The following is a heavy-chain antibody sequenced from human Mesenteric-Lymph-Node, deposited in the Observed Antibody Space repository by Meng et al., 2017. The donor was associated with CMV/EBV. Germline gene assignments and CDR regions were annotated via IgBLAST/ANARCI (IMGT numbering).Heavy chain of an antibody. CDR2: IYYSGST. Sequence: ESLKISCAASGFTFDDYGMSWIRQPPGKGLEWIGYIYYSGSTNYNPSLKSRVTISVDTSKNQFSLKLSSVTAADTAVYYCARSRGYSGYDWLGPFDYWGQGTLVTVSS. CDR1: GFTFDDYG. V-gene: IGHV4-59*01. CDR3: ARSRGYSGYDWLGPFDY. D-gene: IGHD5-12*01. J-gene: IGHJ4*02.